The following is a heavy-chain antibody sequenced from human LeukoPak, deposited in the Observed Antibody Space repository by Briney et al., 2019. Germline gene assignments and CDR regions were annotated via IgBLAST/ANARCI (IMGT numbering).Heavy chain of an antibody. V-gene: IGHV3-23*01. CDR3: GNRPGRSSWISFDY. CDR2: ISGSGGST. Sequence: PGGSLRLSCAASGFTFSSYGMHWVRQAPGKGLEWVSAISGSGGSTYYADSVKGRFTISRDNSKNTLYLQMNSLRAEDTAVYYCGNRPGRSSWISFDYWGQGTLVTVSS. CDR1: GFTFSSYG. D-gene: IGHD6-13*01. J-gene: IGHJ4*02.